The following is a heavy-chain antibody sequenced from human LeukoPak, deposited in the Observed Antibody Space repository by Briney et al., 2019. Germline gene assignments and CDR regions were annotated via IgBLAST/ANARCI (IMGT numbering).Heavy chain of an antibody. CDR3: ARGLVGVPPSVFDI. CDR1: GGTFSSYG. J-gene: IGHJ3*02. CDR2: IIAMFNMT. Sequence: SVKVSCKASGGTFSSYGIVWVRQAPGQGLEWMGGIIAMFNMTTQAQNFKGRVTFTADESTATAYMALSGLRSDDTAMYYCARGLVGVPPSVFDIWGQGTMVTVSS. D-gene: IGHD1-26*01. V-gene: IGHV1-69*01.